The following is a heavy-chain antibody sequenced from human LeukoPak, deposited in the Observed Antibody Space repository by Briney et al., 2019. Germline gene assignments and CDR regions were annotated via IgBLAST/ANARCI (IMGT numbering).Heavy chain of an antibody. Sequence: GESLKISCMGSGYSFTSYWIGWVRQMPGKGLEWMGIIYPGDSDTRYSPSFQGQVTMSADKSIRTAYLQWSSLKASDTAMYFCARQNPLADVFDIWGQGTMITVSS. V-gene: IGHV5-51*01. CDR2: IYPGDSDT. J-gene: IGHJ3*02. CDR1: GYSFTSYW. CDR3: ARQNPLADVFDI.